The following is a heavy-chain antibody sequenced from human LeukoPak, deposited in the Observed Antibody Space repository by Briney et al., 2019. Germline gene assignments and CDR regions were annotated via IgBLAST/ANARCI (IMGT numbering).Heavy chain of an antibody. D-gene: IGHD1-26*01. Sequence: GGSLRLSCAASGLTVSSNYMSWVRHAPRKGVEWGSIIYSGGSGGSTYYADSVKGRFTISRDNAKNSLYLQMNSLRAEDTAVYYCASGQLGYSGSKGAFDYWGQGTLVTVSS. CDR3: ASGQLGYSGSKGAFDY. CDR1: GLTVSSNY. J-gene: IGHJ4*02. CDR2: IYSGGSGGST. V-gene: IGHV3-53*01.